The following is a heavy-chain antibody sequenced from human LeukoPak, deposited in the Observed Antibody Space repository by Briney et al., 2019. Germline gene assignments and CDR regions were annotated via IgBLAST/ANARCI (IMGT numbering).Heavy chain of an antibody. CDR3: AREGRITIFGVVRRNWFDP. D-gene: IGHD3-3*01. J-gene: IGHJ5*02. CDR1: GFTFSDYS. Sequence: GGSLRLSCAASGFTFSDYSMNWVRQAPGKGLEWVSSISSGSTHVYYADSVKGRFTFSRDNAKNSVYLQMNSLRAEDTAVYYCAREGRITIFGVVRRNWFDPWGQGTLVTVSS. V-gene: IGHV3-21*01. CDR2: ISSGSTHV.